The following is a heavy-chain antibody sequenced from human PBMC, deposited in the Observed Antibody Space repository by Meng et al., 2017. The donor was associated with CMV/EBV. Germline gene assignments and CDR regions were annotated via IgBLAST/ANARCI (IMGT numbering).Heavy chain of an antibody. J-gene: IGHJ6*02. CDR1: GDSVSSNSAA. D-gene: IGHD6-13*01. V-gene: IGHV6-1*01. CDR3: AREEAAAGRTNYYYYGMDV. Sequence: TLSLTCAISGDSVSSNSAAWNWIRQSPSRGLEWLGRTYYRSKWYNDYAVSVKSRITINPDTSKNQFSLQLNSVTLEDTAVYYCAREEAAAGRTNYYYYGMDVWGQGTTVTVSS. CDR2: TYYRSKWYN.